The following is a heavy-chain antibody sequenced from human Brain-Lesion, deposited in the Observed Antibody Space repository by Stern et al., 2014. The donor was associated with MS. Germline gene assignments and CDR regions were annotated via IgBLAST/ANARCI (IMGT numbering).Heavy chain of an antibody. J-gene: IGHJ5*02. D-gene: IGHD1-26*01. Sequence: VQLVESGPGLVKPSQTLYLTCTVSGDSINSGGHYWSWIRQRPGKGLEWIGYIYNSGATFYSPSLKGRVTISLDTSKNQFSLTLSSVTAADTAIYYCASRWSGTYYGQNWFDPWGQGILVTVSS. CDR2: IYNSGAT. CDR3: ASRWSGTYYGQNWFDP. V-gene: IGHV4-31*03. CDR1: GDSINSGGHY.